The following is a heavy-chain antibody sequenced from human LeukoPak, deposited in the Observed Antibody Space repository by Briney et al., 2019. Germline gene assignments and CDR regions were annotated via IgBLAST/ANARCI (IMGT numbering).Heavy chain of an antibody. V-gene: IGHV4-39*01. J-gene: IGHJ4*02. D-gene: IGHD5-18*01. CDR3: ARHAHSYGLDY. Sequence: NPSETLSLTGTVSGGSISSSSYYWGWIRQPPGKGLEWIGSIYYSGSTYYNPSLKSRVTISVDTSKNQFSLKLSSVTAADTAVYYCARHAHSYGLDYWGQGTLVTVSS. CDR2: IYYSGST. CDR1: GGSISSSSYY.